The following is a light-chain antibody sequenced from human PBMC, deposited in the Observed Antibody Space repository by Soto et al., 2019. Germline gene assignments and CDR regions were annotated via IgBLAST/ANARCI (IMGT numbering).Light chain of an antibody. CDR2: DDS. CDR3: QSYDSSLSGSV. J-gene: IGLJ2*01. CDR1: SSNIGAGYD. V-gene: IGLV1-40*01. Sequence: QSVLTQPPSVSGAPGQRVTISCTGSSSNIGAGYDVHWYQQLPGTAPKLLIYDDSNRPSGVPDRFSGSKSGTSASLASTGLQAEDEADYYCQSYDSSLSGSVFGGGTKVTVL.